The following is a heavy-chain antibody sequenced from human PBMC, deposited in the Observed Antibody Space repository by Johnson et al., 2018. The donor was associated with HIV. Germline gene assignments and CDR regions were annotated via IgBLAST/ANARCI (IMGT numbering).Heavy chain of an antibody. Sequence: QVQLVESGGGLVKPGGSLRLSCAASGFTFSDYYMSWIRQAPGKGLEWISYIGSSGSPIYYADSVRGRFTISRDNAKNSLYLQMNSLRAEDTAVYYCARGGSYYVARPFDIWGQGTMVSVSS. V-gene: IGHV3-11*04. CDR1: GFTFSDYY. D-gene: IGHD1-26*01. CDR3: ARGGSYYVARPFDI. CDR2: IGSSGSPI. J-gene: IGHJ3*02.